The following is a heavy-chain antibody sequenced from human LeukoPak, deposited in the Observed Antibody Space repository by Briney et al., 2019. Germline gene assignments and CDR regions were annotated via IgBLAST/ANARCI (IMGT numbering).Heavy chain of an antibody. CDR3: AKATPGDSSGCGFDY. J-gene: IGHJ4*02. CDR1: GFTFSNYG. V-gene: IGHV3-30*18. Sequence: SGGSLRLSCAASGFTFSNYGMHWVRQAPGKGLEWVAVISYDGNNKYYADSVKGRFTISRDNSKNTLYLQMNSLRAEDTAVYYCAKATPGDSSGCGFDYWGQGTLVTVSS. CDR2: ISYDGNNK. D-gene: IGHD3-22*01.